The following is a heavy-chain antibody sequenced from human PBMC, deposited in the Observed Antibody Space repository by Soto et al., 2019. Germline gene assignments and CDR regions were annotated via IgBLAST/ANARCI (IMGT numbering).Heavy chain of an antibody. CDR1: GYTFTSYD. D-gene: IGHD2-2*01. J-gene: IGHJ6*03. CDR3: ARSPYCNSTSCYFDYYYYMDV. V-gene: IGHV1-2*04. Sequence: ALVKVSCKASGYTFTSYDISWVRQAPGQGLEWMGWINPNSGGTNYAQKFQGWVTMTRDTSISTAYMELSRLRSDDTAVYYCARSPYCNSTSCYFDYYYYMDVWGKGTTVTVSS. CDR2: INPNSGGT.